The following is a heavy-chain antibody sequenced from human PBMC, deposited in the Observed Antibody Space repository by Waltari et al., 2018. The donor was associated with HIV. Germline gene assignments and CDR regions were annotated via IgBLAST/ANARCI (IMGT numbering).Heavy chain of an antibody. J-gene: IGHJ4*02. D-gene: IGHD3-3*01. CDR2: IYSDGGI. Sequence: DVKLVVSGAGLVLPGGSLRLSCADSGFAVRSNYMSWVRQVQWKGLEGGQVIYSDGGINYTGSEKGKFIVFRDTAKNVVYLQMNSRGFEDTTVYFCARDREGNFWSARKPAFRDYWGQGTLVSVSS. CDR3: ARDREGNFWSARKPAFRDY. CDR1: GFAVRSNY. V-gene: IGHV3-66*01.